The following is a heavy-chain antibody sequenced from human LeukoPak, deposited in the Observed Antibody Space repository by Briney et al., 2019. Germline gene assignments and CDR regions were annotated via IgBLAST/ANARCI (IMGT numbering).Heavy chain of an antibody. D-gene: IGHD6-13*01. V-gene: IGHV4-59*01. Sequence: SETLSLTCTVSGGSISSYYWSWIRQPPGKRLEWIGYIYHSGSTNYNPYLKSRLTISVDTSKNQFSLKLSSVTAAVTAGYYCARGRGAAAGLLFDYWGQGTLVTVSS. J-gene: IGHJ4*02. CDR1: GGSISSYY. CDR2: IYHSGST. CDR3: ARGRGAAAGLLFDY.